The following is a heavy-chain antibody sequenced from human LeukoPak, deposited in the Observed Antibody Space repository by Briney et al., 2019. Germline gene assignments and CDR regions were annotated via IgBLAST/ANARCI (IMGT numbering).Heavy chain of an antibody. D-gene: IGHD6-19*01. Sequence: SETLSLTCTVSGGSISSSSYYWGWIRQPPGKGLEWIGSIYYSGSTYYNPSLKSRVTISGDTSKNQFSLKLSSVTAADTALYYCASASSGSWDQYFDYWGQGTLVTVSS. CDR1: GGSISSSSYY. J-gene: IGHJ4*02. V-gene: IGHV4-39*07. CDR2: IYYSGST. CDR3: ASASSGSWDQYFDY.